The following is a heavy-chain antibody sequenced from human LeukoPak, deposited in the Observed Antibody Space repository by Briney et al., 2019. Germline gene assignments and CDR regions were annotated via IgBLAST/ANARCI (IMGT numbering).Heavy chain of an antibody. V-gene: IGHV5-51*01. CDR2: IYPGDSET. CDR1: GYRFSSYW. D-gene: IGHD2-15*01. CDR3: VRALGYCSSGSCYYYDY. J-gene: IGHJ4*02. Sequence: ESLKISCMGSGYRFSSYWIGWVRQMPGKGLEWMGIIYPGDSETRYSPYFQGQVTISADKSISTAYLQWSSLKASDTAMYYCVRALGYCSSGSCYYYDYWGQGTLVTVSS.